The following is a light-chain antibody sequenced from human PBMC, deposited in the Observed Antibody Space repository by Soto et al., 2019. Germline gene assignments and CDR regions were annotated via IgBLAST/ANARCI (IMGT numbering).Light chain of an antibody. CDR2: DAS. V-gene: IGKV3D-11*02. Sequence: EILMTQSPATLSVSPGERATLSCRASQSVSSNLAWYQQKPGQAPRLLIYDASNRANGIPARFSGRGSGTDFTLTLSSVQPEDFAVYYCQQRSNWHPITFGQGTRLEI. CDR1: QSVSSN. CDR3: QQRSNWHPIT. J-gene: IGKJ5*01.